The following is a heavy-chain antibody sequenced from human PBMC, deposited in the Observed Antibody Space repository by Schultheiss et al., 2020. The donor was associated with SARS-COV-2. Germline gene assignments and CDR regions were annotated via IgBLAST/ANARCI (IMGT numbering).Heavy chain of an antibody. CDR3: ARERGSWGMDV. CDR1: GGSISSGDSS. CDR2: INHSGST. Sequence: SQTLSLTCAVSGGSISSGDSSWSWIRQPPGKGLEWIGEINHSGSTNYNPSLKSRVTISVDTSKNQFSLKLSSVTAADTAVYYCARERGSWGMDVWGQGTTVTVSS. D-gene: IGHD3-10*01. J-gene: IGHJ6*02. V-gene: IGHV4-30-2*01.